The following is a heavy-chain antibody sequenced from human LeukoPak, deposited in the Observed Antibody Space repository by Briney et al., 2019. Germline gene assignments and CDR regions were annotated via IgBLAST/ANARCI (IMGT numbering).Heavy chain of an antibody. J-gene: IGHJ3*02. CDR2: FDPEDGET. V-gene: IGHV1-24*01. CDR1: GYTLTELS. CDR3: ATLRTIKPGVKDAFDI. Sequence: ASVKVSCKVSGYTLTELSMHWVRQAPGKGLEWMGGFDPEDGETIYAQKFQGRVTMTEDTSTDTAYMELSSLRSEDTAVYYCATLRTIKPGVKDAFDIWGQGTLVTVSS. D-gene: IGHD4/OR15-4a*01.